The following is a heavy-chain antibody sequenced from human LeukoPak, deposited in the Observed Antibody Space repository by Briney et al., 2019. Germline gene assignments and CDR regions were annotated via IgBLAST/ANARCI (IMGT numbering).Heavy chain of an antibody. CDR3: ARGPYDFWNGSPRSFDP. V-gene: IGHV1-18*01. CDR1: GYTFTSHG. CDR2: IRPYDDNT. J-gene: IGHJ5*02. Sequence: ASVKVSCKASGYTFTSHGISWVRQAPGQGLEWMGWIRPYDDNTNYAQKLQGRVTMTTDTSTSTAYMELRSLRSDDTAVYFCARGPYDFWNGSPRSFDPWGQGTLVTVSS. D-gene: IGHD3-3*01.